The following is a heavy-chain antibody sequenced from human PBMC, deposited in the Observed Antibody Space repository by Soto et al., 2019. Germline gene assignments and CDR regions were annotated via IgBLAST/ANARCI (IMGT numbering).Heavy chain of an antibody. Sequence: SETLSLTCAVNGGSFTGYYGAWIRHSPGKGLEWIGEISHSGRTNYNPSLKSRVTISVDTSKNQFSLKVSSVTAADTGMYYCARNGGSTWYYFDSWGQGTVVTVSS. V-gene: IGHV4-34*01. CDR3: ARNGGSTWYYFDS. D-gene: IGHD6-13*01. J-gene: IGHJ4*02. CDR1: GGSFTGYY. CDR2: ISHSGRT.